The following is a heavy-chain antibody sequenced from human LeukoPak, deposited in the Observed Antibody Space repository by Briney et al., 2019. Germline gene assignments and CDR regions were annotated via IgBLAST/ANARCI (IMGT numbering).Heavy chain of an antibody. V-gene: IGHV3-15*01. CDR2: IKSKYDGGTT. Sequence: GGSLTLSCAASGFTFSNAWMNWVRQAPGNGLEWVGRIKSKYDGGTTEYAAPVKGRFTISRDDSRNTVYLQMDSLKTEDTAVYHCATGGYFFDYWGQGTLVTVSS. CDR3: ATGGYFFDY. CDR1: GFTFSNAW. D-gene: IGHD3-10*01. J-gene: IGHJ4*02.